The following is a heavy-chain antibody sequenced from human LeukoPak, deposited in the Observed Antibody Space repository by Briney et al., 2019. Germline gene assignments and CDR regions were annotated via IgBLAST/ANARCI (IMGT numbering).Heavy chain of an antibody. CDR3: AREGPISIAADTPFDY. CDR2: IYTSGST. Sequence: SETLSLTCTVSGGSISSYYWSWIRQPAGKGLEWIGRIYTSGSTNYNPSLKSRVTMSVDTSKNQFSLKLSSVTAADTAVYYCAREGPISIAADTPFDYWGQGILVTVSS. J-gene: IGHJ4*02. D-gene: IGHD6-13*01. V-gene: IGHV4-4*07. CDR1: GGSISSYY.